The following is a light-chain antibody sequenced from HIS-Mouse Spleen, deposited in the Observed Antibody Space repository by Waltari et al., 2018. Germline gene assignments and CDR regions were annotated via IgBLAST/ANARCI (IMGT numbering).Light chain of an antibody. Sequence: NFMLTQPHSVSESPGKTVTISCTRSSGSIASNYAQWYQQRPGSAPTTVIYEDNRRPPGVPDRFSGSIDSSSNSASLTISGLKTEDEADYYCQSYDSSNVVFGGGTKLTVL. J-gene: IGLJ2*01. CDR3: QSYDSSNVV. CDR1: SGSIASNY. CDR2: EDN. V-gene: IGLV6-57*04.